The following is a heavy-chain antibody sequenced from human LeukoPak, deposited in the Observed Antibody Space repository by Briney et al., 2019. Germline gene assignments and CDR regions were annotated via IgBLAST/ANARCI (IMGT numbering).Heavy chain of an antibody. Sequence: PGGSLRLPCAASGLTFSIYWMSWVRQAPGKGLEWVANTNQEGSEKYYVDSVKGRFTISKDNAKNSLYLQMNSLKAEDTAVYYCARDPKWLDYWGQGTLVTVSS. D-gene: IGHD5-12*01. V-gene: IGHV3-7*01. CDR3: ARDPKWLDY. CDR1: GLTFSIYW. J-gene: IGHJ4*02. CDR2: TNQEGSEK.